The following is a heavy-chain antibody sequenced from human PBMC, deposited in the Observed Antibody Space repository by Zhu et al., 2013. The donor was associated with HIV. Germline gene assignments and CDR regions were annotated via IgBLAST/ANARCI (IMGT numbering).Heavy chain of an antibody. CDR3: ARAAAAVPPPYYFDY. CDR1: GYTFTGYY. V-gene: IGHV1-2*04. D-gene: IGHD6-13*01. Sequence: QVQLVQSGAELKKPGASVKVSCKASGYTFTGYYMHWVRQAPGQGLEWMGWINPNSGGTNYAQKFQGWVTMTRDTSISTAYMELSRLRSDDTAVYYCARAAAAVPPPYYFDYVGPGNPGPPSP. CDR2: INPNSGGT. J-gene: IGHJ4*02.